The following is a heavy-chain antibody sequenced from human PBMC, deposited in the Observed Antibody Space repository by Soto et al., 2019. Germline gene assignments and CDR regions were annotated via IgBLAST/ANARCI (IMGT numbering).Heavy chain of an antibody. Sequence: SETLSLTCTVSAASFSKYYWSWIRQPPGKGLEWIGYIYFNGNTNYNPSLRRRVTISIDTSKKQISLNLTSVTDADTAVYYCASVTFGGVVLAHWGQGTLVTVSS. J-gene: IGHJ4*02. V-gene: IGHV4-59*01. CDR1: AASFSKYY. CDR2: IYFNGNT. D-gene: IGHD3-16*01. CDR3: ASVTFGGVVLAH.